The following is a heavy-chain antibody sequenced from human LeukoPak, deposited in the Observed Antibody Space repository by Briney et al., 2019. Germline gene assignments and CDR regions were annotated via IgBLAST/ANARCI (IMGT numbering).Heavy chain of an antibody. J-gene: IGHJ2*01. Sequence: GGSLRLSCAASGFAFSSYGMHWVRQAPGKGLEWVANIKQDGSEKYYVDSVKGRFTISRDNAKNSLYLQMNSLRAADTAVYYCAGSSSPFGDWYFDLWGRGTLVTVSS. CDR1: GFAFSSYG. CDR2: IKQDGSEK. V-gene: IGHV3-7*01. D-gene: IGHD6-13*01. CDR3: AGSSSPFGDWYFDL.